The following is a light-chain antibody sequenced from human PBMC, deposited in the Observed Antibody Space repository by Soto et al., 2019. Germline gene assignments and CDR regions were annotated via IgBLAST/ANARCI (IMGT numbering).Light chain of an antibody. J-gene: IGKJ2*01. V-gene: IGKV3-15*01. CDR2: GAS. Sequence: EVVMTQSPATLSASPGERVILSCRASQNIGSNLAWYQQRPGQAPKLLMYGASTRATETPARFSGSGYATDFTLTISRVQSEDFAVYHCQQYNNWPPYTFGQGTKVDIK. CDR3: QQYNNWPPYT. CDR1: QNIGSN.